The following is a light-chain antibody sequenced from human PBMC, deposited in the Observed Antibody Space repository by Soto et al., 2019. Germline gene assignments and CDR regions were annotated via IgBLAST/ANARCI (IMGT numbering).Light chain of an antibody. CDR3: QHLDSYPIT. CDR2: AAS. Sequence: DIQLTQSPSFLSASVGDRVTITCRVSQGISNYVLWYQQKPGKAPKLLIYAASTLQSGVASRFSGSGSGTEFTLTISSLQPEDFAIYYCQHLDSYPITFGQGTRLEIK. CDR1: QGISNY. J-gene: IGKJ5*01. V-gene: IGKV1-9*01.